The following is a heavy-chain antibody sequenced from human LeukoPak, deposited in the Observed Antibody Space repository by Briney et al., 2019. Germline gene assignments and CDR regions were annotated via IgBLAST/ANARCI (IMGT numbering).Heavy chain of an antibody. Sequence: GGSLRLSCAASGFTFSSYAMSWVRQAPGKGLEWVSAISGSGGSTYYADSVKGRFTISRDNSKNTLYLQMNSLRAEGTAVYYCAKSPGTLWFGEYHFDYWGQGTLVTVSS. CDR3: AKSPGTLWFGEYHFDY. CDR2: ISGSGGST. V-gene: IGHV3-23*01. D-gene: IGHD3-10*01. CDR1: GFTFSSYA. J-gene: IGHJ4*02.